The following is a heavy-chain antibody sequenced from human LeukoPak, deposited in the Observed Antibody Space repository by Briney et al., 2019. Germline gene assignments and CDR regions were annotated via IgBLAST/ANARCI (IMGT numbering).Heavy chain of an antibody. J-gene: IGHJ4*02. CDR1: GFTFSSYW. Sequence: GGSLRLSCAASGFTFSSYWMHWVRQAPGKGLVWVSRINSDGSSTSYADSVKGRFTISRDNSKNTLYLQMNSLRAEDTAVYYCARDHEAAAVFDYWGQGTLVTVSS. CDR2: INSDGSST. V-gene: IGHV3-74*01. CDR3: ARDHEAAAVFDY. D-gene: IGHD6-13*01.